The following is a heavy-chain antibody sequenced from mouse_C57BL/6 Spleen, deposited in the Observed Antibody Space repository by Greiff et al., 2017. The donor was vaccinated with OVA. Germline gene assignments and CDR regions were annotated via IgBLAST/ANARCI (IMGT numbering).Heavy chain of an antibody. Sequence: EVQRVESGGGLVKPGGSLKLSCAASGFTFSDYGMHWVRQAPEKGLEWVAYISSGSSTISYADTVKGRFTISRDNAKNTLFLQMTSLRSEDTAMYYCASGLHYFDYWGQGTTLTVSS. CDR1: GFTFSDYG. J-gene: IGHJ2*01. CDR3: ASGLHYFDY. CDR2: ISSGSSTI. D-gene: IGHD3-1*01. V-gene: IGHV5-17*01.